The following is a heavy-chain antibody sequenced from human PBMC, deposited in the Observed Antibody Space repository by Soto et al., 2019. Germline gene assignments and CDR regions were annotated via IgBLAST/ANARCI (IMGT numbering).Heavy chain of an antibody. D-gene: IGHD3-3*01. Sequence: ASVKVSCKAPGYTFTSYGISWVRQAPGQGLEWMGWISAYNGNTNYAQKLQGRVTMTTDTSTSTAYMELRSLRSDDTAVYYCARSGSIFGVVTHTFDYWGQGTLVTVSS. CDR2: ISAYNGNT. J-gene: IGHJ4*02. CDR3: ARSGSIFGVVTHTFDY. CDR1: GYTFTSYG. V-gene: IGHV1-18*01.